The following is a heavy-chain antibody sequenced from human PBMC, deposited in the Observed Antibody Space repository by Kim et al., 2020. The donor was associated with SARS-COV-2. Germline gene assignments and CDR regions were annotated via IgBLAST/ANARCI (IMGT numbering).Heavy chain of an antibody. CDR3: ARDKDSSGWWTDYYYYYYGMDV. Sequence: ASVKVSCKASGYTFTGYYMHWVRQAPGQGLEWMGRINPNSGGTNYAQKFQGRVTMTRDTSISTAYMELSRLRSDDTAVYYCARDKDSSGWWTDYYYYYYGMDVWGQGTTVTVSS. J-gene: IGHJ6*02. CDR1: GYTFTGYY. D-gene: IGHD6-19*01. V-gene: IGHV1-2*06. CDR2: INPNSGGT.